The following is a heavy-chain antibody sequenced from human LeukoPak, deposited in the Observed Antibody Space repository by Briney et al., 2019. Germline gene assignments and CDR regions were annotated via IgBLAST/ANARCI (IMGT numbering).Heavy chain of an antibody. CDR3: ARNSRTWGFDFDY. D-gene: IGHD3-16*01. Sequence: APVKVSCKASGYTFTSYDINWVRQATGQGLEWMGWMNPNSGNTGYAQKFQGRVTMTRDTSISTAYMELSRLRSDDTAVYYCARNSRTWGFDFDYWGQGTLVTVSS. V-gene: IGHV1-8*01. J-gene: IGHJ4*02. CDR2: MNPNSGNT. CDR1: GYTFTSYD.